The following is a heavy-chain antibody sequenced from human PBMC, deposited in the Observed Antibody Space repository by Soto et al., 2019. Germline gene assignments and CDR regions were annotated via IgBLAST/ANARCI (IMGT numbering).Heavy chain of an antibody. CDR3: ARSIPQDHGDSGDFHY. V-gene: IGHV4-31*03. D-gene: IGHD4-17*01. CDR2: IYYSGST. Sequence: PSETLSLTCTVSGGSISSGGYYWSWIRQHPGKGLEWIGYIYYSGSTYYNPSLKSRVTISVDTSKNQFSLKLSSVTAADTAVYYCARSIPQDHGDSGDFHYWGQGTLVTVSS. CDR1: GGSISSGGYY. J-gene: IGHJ4*02.